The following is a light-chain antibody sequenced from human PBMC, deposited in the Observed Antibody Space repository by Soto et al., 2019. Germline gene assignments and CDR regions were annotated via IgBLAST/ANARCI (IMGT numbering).Light chain of an antibody. CDR2: AAS. CDR3: QQAETFPFA. CDR1: QGISSW. V-gene: IGKV1-12*01. Sequence: DLQMTQSPSIVSASVGDRVTITCRASQGISSWVAWYQQKPGKAPKLLIYAASKLQSGVPSRFSGSGSGTDFTLTISSLQPEDFATYYCQQAETFPFAFGPGTKVDLK. J-gene: IGKJ3*01.